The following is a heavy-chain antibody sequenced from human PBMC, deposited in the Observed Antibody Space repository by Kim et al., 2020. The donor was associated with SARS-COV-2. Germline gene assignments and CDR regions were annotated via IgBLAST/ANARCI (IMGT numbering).Heavy chain of an antibody. J-gene: IGHJ4*02. D-gene: IGHD6-13*01. Sequence: GGSLRLSCAASGFTFSNYGMSWVRQAPGKGLEWVSGISGSGDTTTYADSVKGRFTVSRDNSKNTLYLQMSSLTAEDTAIYYCANPRQPDYWGQGTLVTVSS. CDR3: ANPRQPDY. V-gene: IGHV3-23*01. CDR2: ISGSGDTT. CDR1: GFTFSNYG.